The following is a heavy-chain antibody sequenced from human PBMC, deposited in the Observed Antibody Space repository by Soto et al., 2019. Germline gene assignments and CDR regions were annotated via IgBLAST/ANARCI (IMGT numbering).Heavy chain of an antibody. D-gene: IGHD5-18*01. Sequence: SETLSLTCTVSGGSISSGGYYWSWIRQHPGKGLEWIGYIYYSGSTYYNPSLKSRVTISVDTSKNQSSLKLSSVTAADTAVYYCARLGYSYGYVDYWGQGTLVTVSS. CDR2: IYYSGST. J-gene: IGHJ4*02. CDR3: ARLGYSYGYVDY. V-gene: IGHV4-31*03. CDR1: GGSISSGGYY.